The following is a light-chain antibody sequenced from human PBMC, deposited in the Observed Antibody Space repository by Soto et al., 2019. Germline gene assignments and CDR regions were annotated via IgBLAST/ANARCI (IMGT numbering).Light chain of an antibody. CDR2: DAS. CDR3: QQYDDLPPTFT. Sequence: DIQMTQSPPSLSASVGDRVTITCQASQDIIHDVNWYQQKPGRAPKLLIYDASKLHTGVPSRFSGTGSGTFFTFTISGLQPEDFATYYCQQYDDLPPTFTFGPGTRVDLK. J-gene: IGKJ3*01. CDR1: QDIIHD. V-gene: IGKV1-33*01.